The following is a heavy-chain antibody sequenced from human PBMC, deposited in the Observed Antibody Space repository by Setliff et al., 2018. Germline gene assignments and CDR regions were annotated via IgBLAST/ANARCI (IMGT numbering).Heavy chain of an antibody. J-gene: IGHJ6*03. D-gene: IGHD2-15*01. V-gene: IGHV4-34*01. Sequence: SETLSLTCAVYGGSFSGYYWSWIRQPPGKGLEWIGEIDHSGSTNYNPSLKSRVTISLDTSKNQFSLQVTSLAATDTALYFCAREDGPNYYYYYMDIWGKGTTVTVSS. CDR3: AREDGPNYYYYYMDI. CDR2: IDHSGST. CDR1: GGSFSGYY.